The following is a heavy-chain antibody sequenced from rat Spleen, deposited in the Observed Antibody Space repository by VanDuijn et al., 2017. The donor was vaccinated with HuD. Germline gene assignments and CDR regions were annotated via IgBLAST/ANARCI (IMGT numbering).Heavy chain of an antibody. J-gene: IGHJ4*01. CDR3: TTGRLPGYPYVMDA. CDR2: ISYEGTTN. CDR1: GFTFSDYY. V-gene: IGHV5-22*01. D-gene: IGHD1-4*01. Sequence: EVQLVESGGGLEQPGRSMKLSCAASGFTFSDYYMAWVRQAPKKGLEWVASISYEGTTNYYGDSVKGRFTISRDNAKSTLYLQMDSLRSEDTATYYCTTGRLPGYPYVMDAWGQGASVTVSS.